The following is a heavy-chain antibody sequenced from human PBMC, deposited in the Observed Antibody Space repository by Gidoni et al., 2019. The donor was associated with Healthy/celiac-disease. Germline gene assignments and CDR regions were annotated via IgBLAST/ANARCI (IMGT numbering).Heavy chain of an antibody. CDR2: ISSSSSYT. CDR3: AIEDSIYSPGYMDV. D-gene: IGHD4-4*01. J-gene: IGHJ6*03. Sequence: TFSDYYMSWIRQAPGKGLEWVSYISSSSSYTNYADSVKGRFTISRDNAKNSLYLQMNSLRAEDTAVYSCAIEDSIYSPGYMDVWGKGTTVTVSS. V-gene: IGHV3-11*05. CDR1: TFSDYY.